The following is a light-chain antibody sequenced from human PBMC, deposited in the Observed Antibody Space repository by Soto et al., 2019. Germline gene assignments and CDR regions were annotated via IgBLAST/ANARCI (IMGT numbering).Light chain of an antibody. Sequence: DIQMTQSPSSLSASVGDRVTITCRASQGISNYLAWYQLKPGKVPKLLMYAASTLQSGVPSRFSGSGSGTDFTLTISSLQPEDVATYYCQRYNSVPPGTFGPGTKVDL. CDR3: QRYNSVPPGT. CDR2: AAS. CDR1: QGISNY. V-gene: IGKV1-27*01. J-gene: IGKJ3*01.